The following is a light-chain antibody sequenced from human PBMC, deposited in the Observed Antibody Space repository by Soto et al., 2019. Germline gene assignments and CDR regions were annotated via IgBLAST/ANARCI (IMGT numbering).Light chain of an antibody. CDR3: QQHSDWPLT. J-gene: IGKJ4*01. Sequence: EIVLSQSPATLSLSPGEGATISCRASQSVRSSLAWYQQKPGQAPRLLMYDASNRATGIPVRFSGSGSGTDFTLTINSLEPEDVAVYYCQQHSDWPLTFGGGTKVEIK. V-gene: IGKV3-11*01. CDR1: QSVRSS. CDR2: DAS.